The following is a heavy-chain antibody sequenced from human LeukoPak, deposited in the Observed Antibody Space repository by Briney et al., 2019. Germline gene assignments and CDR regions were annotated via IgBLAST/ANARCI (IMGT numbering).Heavy chain of an antibody. Sequence: PSQTLSLTCTVSGGSISSGSYYWSWIRQPAGKGLEWIGRIYTSGSTNYNPSLKSRVTISVDTSKNQFSLKLSSVTAADTAVYYCAREHDFWSGYYQGTFGYYYMDVWGKGTTVTVSS. J-gene: IGHJ6*03. CDR2: IYTSGST. CDR3: AREHDFWSGYYQGTFGYYYMDV. V-gene: IGHV4-61*02. D-gene: IGHD3-3*01. CDR1: GGSISSGSYY.